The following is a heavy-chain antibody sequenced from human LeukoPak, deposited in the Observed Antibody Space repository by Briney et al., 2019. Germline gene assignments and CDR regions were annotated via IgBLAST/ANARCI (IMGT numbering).Heavy chain of an antibody. CDR1: GFTFSGSA. CDR3: ARDRYDGGEMADY. Sequence: GGSLRLSCAASGFTFSGSAIHWVRQASGKGLEWLGRIRIKPDNYATAYAASVKGRFTISRDNAKNSLYLQMNSLRAEDTAVYYCARDRYDGGEMADYWGQGTLVTVSS. J-gene: IGHJ4*02. CDR2: IRIKPDNYAT. V-gene: IGHV3-73*01. D-gene: IGHD5-24*01.